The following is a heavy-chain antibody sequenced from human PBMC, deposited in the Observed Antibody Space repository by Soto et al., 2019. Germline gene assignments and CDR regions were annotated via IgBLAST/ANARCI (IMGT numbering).Heavy chain of an antibody. Sequence: SETLSLTCTVSGGSISSYYGSWIRQPPGKGLEWIGYIYYSGSTNYNPSLKSRVTISVDTSKNQFSLKLSSVTAADTAVYYCARGGAGIQLWFSYYMDVWGKGTTVTVSS. CDR3: ARGGAGIQLWFSYYMDV. V-gene: IGHV4-59*01. D-gene: IGHD5-18*01. CDR2: IYYSGST. J-gene: IGHJ6*03. CDR1: GGSISSYY.